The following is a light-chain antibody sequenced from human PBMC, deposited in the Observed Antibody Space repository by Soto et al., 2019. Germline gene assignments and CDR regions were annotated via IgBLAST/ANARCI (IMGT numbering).Light chain of an antibody. V-gene: IGKV1-5*03. CDR3: QQYNNYPYT. CDR1: QSVSGS. Sequence: DIQMTQSPSTLSASVGDRVTITCRASQSVSGSLAWYQQKAGKAPKLLIYKASTLQSAAPSSFSGSGSGTEFTLTISSLQPDDAAPYYCQQYNNYPYTFGRGTKLEIK. CDR2: KAS. J-gene: IGKJ2*01.